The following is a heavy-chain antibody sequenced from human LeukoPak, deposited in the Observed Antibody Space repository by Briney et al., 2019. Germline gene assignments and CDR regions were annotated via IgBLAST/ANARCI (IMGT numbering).Heavy chain of an antibody. CDR2: IKQDGSEK. D-gene: IGHD3-10*01. J-gene: IGHJ4*02. CDR1: GFPFISFW. V-gene: IGHV3-7*03. Sequence: GGPLKFSGAALGFPFISFWMGGVGKAPGKGLEWVANIKQDGSEKYYVDSVKGRFTISRDNAKNSLYLQMNSLRAEDTAVYYCASRPYAGRIYWGQGTLVTVSS. CDR3: ASRPYAGRIY.